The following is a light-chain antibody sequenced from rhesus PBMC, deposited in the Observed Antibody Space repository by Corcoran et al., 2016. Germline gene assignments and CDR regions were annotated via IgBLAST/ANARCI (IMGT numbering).Light chain of an antibody. V-gene: IGLV2-23*01. CDR3: SSYAGSNTYI. CDR2: EVT. Sequence: QSALTQPPSVSKSLGQSVTISCTGTSSDVGGHNYVSWYQQHPGKAPKLLIYEVTKRPSGVSDRFSGSKSGNTASLPISGLQADDEADYYCSSYAGSNTYIFGAGTRLTVL. CDR1: SSDVGGHNY. J-gene: IGLJ1*01.